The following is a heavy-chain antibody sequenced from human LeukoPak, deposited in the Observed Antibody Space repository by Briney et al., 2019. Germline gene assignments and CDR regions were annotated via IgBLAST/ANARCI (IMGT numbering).Heavy chain of an antibody. Sequence: GGSLRLSCAASGFTFSSYWMSWVRQAPGKGLEWVANIKQDGSEKYYVDSVKGRFTISRDNAKNSLYLQMNSLRAEDTAVYYCARGGDWGRWGNQNWFDPWGQGTLVTVSS. V-gene: IGHV3-7*03. CDR1: GFTFSSYW. J-gene: IGHJ5*02. CDR2: IKQDGSEK. D-gene: IGHD2-21*02. CDR3: ARGGDWGRWGNQNWFDP.